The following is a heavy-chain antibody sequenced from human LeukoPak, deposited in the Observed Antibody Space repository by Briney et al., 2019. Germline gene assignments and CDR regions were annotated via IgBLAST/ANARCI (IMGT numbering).Heavy chain of an antibody. CDR2: IYYSGST. V-gene: IGHV4-59*01. J-gene: IGHJ4*02. D-gene: IGHD6-13*01. Sequence: TSETLSLTCTVSGGSISSYYWSWIRQPPGKGLEWIGYIYYSGSTNYNPSLKSRVTISVDTSKNQFSLRLSSVTAADTAVYYCARVTGYVMEDYFDYWGQGTLVTVSS. CDR1: GGSISSYY. CDR3: ARVTGYVMEDYFDY.